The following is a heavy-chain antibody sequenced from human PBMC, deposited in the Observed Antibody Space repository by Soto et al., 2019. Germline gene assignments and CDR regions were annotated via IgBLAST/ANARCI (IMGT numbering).Heavy chain of an antibody. CDR3: ARRMVRGVIID. CDR1: GGSISGSNYY. CDR2: IYYSGSA. D-gene: IGHD3-10*01. J-gene: IGHJ4*02. Sequence: SETLSLTCTVSGGSISGSNYYWSWIRQPPGKGLELIGSIYYSGSAYYNASLKSRVTISVDTSKNQFSLKLSSVTAADTAVYYCARRMVRGVIIDWGQGTLVTVSS. V-gene: IGHV4-39*01.